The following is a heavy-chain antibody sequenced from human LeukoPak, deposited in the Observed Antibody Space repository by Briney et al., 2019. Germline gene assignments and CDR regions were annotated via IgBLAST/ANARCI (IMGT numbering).Heavy chain of an antibody. V-gene: IGHV1-18*01. J-gene: IGHJ5*02. CDR1: GYTFTSYG. D-gene: IGHD3-10*01. CDR2: ISAYNGNT. CDR3: ARLGKDYYGSNWFDP. Sequence: ASVKVSCKASGYTFTSYGISWVRQAPGQGLEWMGWISAYNGNTNYAQKFQGRVTITADKSTSTAYMELSSLRSEDTAVYYCARLGKDYYGSNWFDPWGQGTLVTVSS.